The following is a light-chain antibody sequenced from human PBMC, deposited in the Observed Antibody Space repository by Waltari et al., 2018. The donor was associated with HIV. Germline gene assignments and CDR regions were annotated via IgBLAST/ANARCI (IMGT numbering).Light chain of an antibody. CDR1: SSDVGGDNY. J-gene: IGLJ3*02. V-gene: IGLV2-14*01. CDR3: SSYTSSSPWV. Sequence: QSALTQPASASGSPGQSITLSCPGPSSDVGGDNYVSWYQQHPGKAPTLMLYEVSNRPSGVSNRFSGSKSGNTASLTISGLQAEDEADYYCSSYTSSSPWVFGGGTKLTVL. CDR2: EVS.